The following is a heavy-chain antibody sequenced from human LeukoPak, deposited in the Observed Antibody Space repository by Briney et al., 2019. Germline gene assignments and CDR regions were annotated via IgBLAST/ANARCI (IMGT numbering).Heavy chain of an antibody. Sequence: GASVKVSCQASGYTFTGYYIHWVRQAPGQGLEWMGRINPNSGGTNYAQKFQGRVTMTRDTSISTVYMELSRLRSDDTAVYYCARGSYSSGWHGPGVDYWGQGTLVTVSS. J-gene: IGHJ4*02. CDR2: INPNSGGT. V-gene: IGHV1-2*06. CDR3: ARGSYSSGWHGPGVDY. D-gene: IGHD6-19*01. CDR1: GYTFTGYY.